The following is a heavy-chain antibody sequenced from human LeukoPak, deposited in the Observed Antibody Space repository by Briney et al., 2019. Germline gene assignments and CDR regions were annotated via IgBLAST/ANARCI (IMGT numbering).Heavy chain of an antibody. Sequence: GGSLRLSCAASGFTFSSYGMQWVRQAPGKGLEWVAVISYDGSNKYYADSVKGRFTISRDHSKNTLYLQMNSLRAEDTAVYYCARSSTYYGSNWFAPWGQGTLVTVSS. CDR1: GFTFSSYG. J-gene: IGHJ5*02. CDR3: ARSSTYYGSNWFAP. V-gene: IGHV3-30*03. CDR2: ISYDGSNK. D-gene: IGHD3-10*01.